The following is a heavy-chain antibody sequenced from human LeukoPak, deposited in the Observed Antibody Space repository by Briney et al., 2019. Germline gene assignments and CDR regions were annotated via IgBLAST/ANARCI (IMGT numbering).Heavy chain of an antibody. J-gene: IGHJ3*02. CDR2: INPSGGTT. D-gene: IGHD6-19*01. CDR3: AKIQGWFNAAFHI. Sequence: ASVKVSCKASGYTFTSYYMHWVRQAPGQGLEWMGLINPSGGTTRYAQKFQGRVTMTRDLSTSTDYMELSSLRSDDTAVYYCAKIQGWFNAAFHIGGQGTMVTVSS. V-gene: IGHV1-46*01. CDR1: GYTFTSYY.